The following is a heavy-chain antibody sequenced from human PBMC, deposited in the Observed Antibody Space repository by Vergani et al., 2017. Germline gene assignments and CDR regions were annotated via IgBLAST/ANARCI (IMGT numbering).Heavy chain of an antibody. CDR3: ARSRYDSSGFSTIFRY. D-gene: IGHD3-22*01. CDR1: GFAFRTYG. CDR2: IWYDGSNT. V-gene: IGHV3-33*01. Sequence: LEESGGGSVKPGGSLRLSCVASGFAFRTYGMHWVRQAPGKGLEWVAIIWYDGSNTYYADSVKGRFTVSRDNSRNTLFLQMNSLRVEDTAVYYCARSRYDSSGFSTIFRYWGQGTRVTVS. J-gene: IGHJ4*02.